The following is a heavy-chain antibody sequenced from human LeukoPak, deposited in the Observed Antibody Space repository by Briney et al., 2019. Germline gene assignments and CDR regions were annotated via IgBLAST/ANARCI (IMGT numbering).Heavy chain of an antibody. J-gene: IGHJ4*02. D-gene: IGHD7-27*01. CDR2: IYYSGST. V-gene: IGHV4-59*01. Sequence: SETLSLTCTVSGGSISSNYWNWIRQPPGKGLEWIGYIYYSGSTNYNPSPKSRVTISVDTFKNQFSLKLSSVTAADTAVYYCARDTGEFDYWGQGTLVTVSS. CDR1: GGSISSNY. CDR3: ARDTGEFDY.